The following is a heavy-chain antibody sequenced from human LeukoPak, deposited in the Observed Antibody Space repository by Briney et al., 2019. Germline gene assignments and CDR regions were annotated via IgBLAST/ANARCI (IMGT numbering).Heavy chain of an antibody. V-gene: IGHV1-2*02. CDR2: INPNSGGT. D-gene: IGHD5-24*01. CDR1: GYTFTGYY. CDR3: AREGKRWRPGQPDY. Sequence: ASVKVSCKASGYTFTGYYMHWVRQAPGQGLEWMGWINPNSGGTNYAQKFQGRVTMTRDTSISTAYMELSRLRSDDTAVYYCAREGKRWRPGQPDYWGQGTLVTVSS. J-gene: IGHJ4*02.